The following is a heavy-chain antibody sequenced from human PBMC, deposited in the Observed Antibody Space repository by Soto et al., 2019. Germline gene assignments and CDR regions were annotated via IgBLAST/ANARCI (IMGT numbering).Heavy chain of an antibody. CDR2: NFWNDDK. Sequence: SGPTLVNPTQTLTLTCTFSGFSLSSSGVGVGWIRQPPGKALEWLAFNFWNDDKRYSPSLKSRLTITKDTSKNQVVLTMTNMDPVDTATYYCAHRPSGWYLFDYWGQGTLVTVSS. V-gene: IGHV2-5*01. CDR3: AHRPSGWYLFDY. D-gene: IGHD6-19*01. CDR1: GFSLSSSGVG. J-gene: IGHJ4*02.